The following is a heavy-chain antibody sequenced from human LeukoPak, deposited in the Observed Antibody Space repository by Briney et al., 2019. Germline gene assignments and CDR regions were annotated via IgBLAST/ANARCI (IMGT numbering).Heavy chain of an antibody. CDR3: ANHFACGATTCPSFDH. CDR2: ISGTGYYI. CDR1: GLTFSRYS. D-gene: IGHD2-21*01. J-gene: IGHJ4*02. Sequence: PGGSLRLSCAASGLTFSRYSMNWVRQAPGKGLEWVSSISGTGYYIYYADSVKGRFTISRDNAKNSLSLQMNNLRADDTGIYYCANHFACGATTCPSFDHWGQGTLVTVSS. V-gene: IGHV3-21*01.